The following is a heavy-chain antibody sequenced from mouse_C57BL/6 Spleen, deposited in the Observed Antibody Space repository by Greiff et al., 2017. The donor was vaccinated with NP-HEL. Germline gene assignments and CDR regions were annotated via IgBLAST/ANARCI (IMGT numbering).Heavy chain of an antibody. D-gene: IGHD2-4*01. J-gene: IGHJ1*03. CDR3: ARYPSHYDYDGCDV. V-gene: IGHV7-3*01. CDR1: GFTFTAYY. Sequence: TAWGFTFTAYYMSWVRQPPGKALEWLGFIRNKANGYTTEYSASVKGRFTISRDNSQSILYLQMNALRAEDSATYYCARYPSHYDYDGCDVWGTGTTVTVSS. CDR2: IRNKANGYTT.